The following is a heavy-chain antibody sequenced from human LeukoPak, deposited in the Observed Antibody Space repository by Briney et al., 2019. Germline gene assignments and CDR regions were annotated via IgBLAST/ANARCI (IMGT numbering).Heavy chain of an antibody. CDR2: IRYEGSDK. D-gene: IGHD3-3*01. CDR3: ARTHVLRFLEWLPLGAFDI. Sequence: GGSLRLSCAASGFTFNNYGMHWVRQAPGKGLEWVAFIRYEGSDKYYADSVKGRFTISRDNSKNTLYLQMNSLRPEDTAVYYCARTHVLRFLEWLPLGAFDIWGQGTMVTVSS. J-gene: IGHJ3*02. CDR1: GFTFNNYG. V-gene: IGHV3-30*02.